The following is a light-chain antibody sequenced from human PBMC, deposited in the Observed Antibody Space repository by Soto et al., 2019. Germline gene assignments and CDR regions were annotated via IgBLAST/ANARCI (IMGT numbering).Light chain of an antibody. CDR1: QSVSSY. J-gene: IGKJ4*01. CDR2: DAS. V-gene: IGKV3-11*01. Sequence: EIVLTQSPATLSLSPGERATLSCRASQSVSSYLGWYQQKPGQAPRLLIYDASNRATGTPARFSGSGSGTDFTLTITSLEPEGFAVYYCQQRSNWPPFTFGGGTKVEIK. CDR3: QQRSNWPPFT.